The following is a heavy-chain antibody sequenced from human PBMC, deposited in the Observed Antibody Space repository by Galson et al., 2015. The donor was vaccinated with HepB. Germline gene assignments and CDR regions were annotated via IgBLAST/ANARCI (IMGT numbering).Heavy chain of an antibody. CDR1: GYHFIGYD. Sequence: SVKVSCKASGYHFIGYDMNWVRQAPGQGLEWMGRINPNSGDTNYTQKFLGRVTMTRDTSINTAYMELSRLTSDDTAVYYCASWGYCSGGSCYWGYYLDAWGKGTTVTVSS. J-gene: IGHJ6*03. D-gene: IGHD2-15*01. CDR3: ASWGYCSGGSCYWGYYLDA. CDR2: INPNSGDT. V-gene: IGHV1-2*06.